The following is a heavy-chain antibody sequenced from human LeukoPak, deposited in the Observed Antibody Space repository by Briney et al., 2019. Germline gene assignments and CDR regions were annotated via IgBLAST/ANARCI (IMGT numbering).Heavy chain of an antibody. J-gene: IGHJ5*02. V-gene: IGHV4-4*07. CDR2: IYTSGST. CDR3: ARDDSGYEYNWFDP. CDR1: GGSISSYY. D-gene: IGHD5-12*01. Sequence: SETLSLTCTVSGGSISSYYWSWIRQPAGKGLEWIGRIYTSGSTNYNPSLKSRVTMSVDTSKNQFSLKLSSVTAADTAVYCCARDDSGYEYNWFDPWGQGTLATVSS.